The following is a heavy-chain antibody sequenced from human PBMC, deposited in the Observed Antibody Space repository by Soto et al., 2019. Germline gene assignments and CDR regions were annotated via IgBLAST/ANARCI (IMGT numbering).Heavy chain of an antibody. CDR1: GFTFSSYG. J-gene: IGHJ6*02. D-gene: IGHD6-6*01. V-gene: IGHV3-30*18. Sequence: QVQLVESGGGVVQPGRSLRLSCAASGFTFSSYGMHWVRQAPGKGLEWVAVISYDGSNKYYADSVKGRFTISRDNSKNTLYLQMNSLRAEDTAVYYCAKVGCSSGYYYYGMDVWGQGTTVTVSS. CDR3: AKVGCSSGYYYYGMDV. CDR2: ISYDGSNK.